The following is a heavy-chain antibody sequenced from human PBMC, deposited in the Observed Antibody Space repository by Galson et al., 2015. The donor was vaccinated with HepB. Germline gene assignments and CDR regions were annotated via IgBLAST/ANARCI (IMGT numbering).Heavy chain of an antibody. Sequence: SLRLSCAASGFTVSTNFMTWVRQAPGKGLEWFSLIYANDDTYYADSVKGRFTISRDSSKNTLYLQMNGLRVEDTALYFCASPRAINDFWGQGTLVTVSS. CDR1: GFTVSTNF. J-gene: IGHJ4*02. D-gene: IGHD3-10*01. CDR2: IYANDDT. CDR3: ASPRAINDF. V-gene: IGHV3-66*01.